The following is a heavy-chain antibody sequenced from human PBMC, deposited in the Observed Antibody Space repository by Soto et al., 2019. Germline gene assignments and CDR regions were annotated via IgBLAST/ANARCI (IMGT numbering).Heavy chain of an antibody. Sequence: QVHLQQWGAGLLKPSETLSLTCAVYGGSVNGYYWNWIRQPPGKGLEWIGEINPTGGTHYNPSLKSRVTVSVDTSKNQYSLRLSSVPAADTAIYYCATRITVFGLLIPPFDPWGQGTQVTVSS. CDR1: GGSVNGYY. V-gene: IGHV4-34*02. D-gene: IGHD3-3*01. J-gene: IGHJ5*02. CDR3: ATRITVFGLLIPPFDP. CDR2: INPTGGT.